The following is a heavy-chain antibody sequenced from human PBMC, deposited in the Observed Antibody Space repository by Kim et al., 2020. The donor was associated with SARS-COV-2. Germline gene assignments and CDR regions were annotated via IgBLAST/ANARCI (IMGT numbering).Heavy chain of an antibody. V-gene: IGHV1-46*01. CDR1: GYTFTSYY. CDR3: ARTWGPGYCSSTSCAIGYYYGMDV. Sequence: ASVTVSCKASGYTFTSYYMHWVRQAPGQGLEWMGIINPSGGSTSYAQKFQGRVTMTRDTSTSTVYMELSSLRSEDTAVYYCARTWGPGYCSSTSCAIGYYYGMDVWGQGTTVTVSS. CDR2: INPSGGST. D-gene: IGHD2-2*01. J-gene: IGHJ6*02.